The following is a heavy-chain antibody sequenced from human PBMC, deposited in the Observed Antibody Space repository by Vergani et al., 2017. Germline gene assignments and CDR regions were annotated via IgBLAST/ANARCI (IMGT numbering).Heavy chain of an antibody. J-gene: IGHJ4*02. CDR3: VAPTVVTPAFDY. V-gene: IGHV3-30*02. Sequence: QVQLVESGGGVVQPGGSLRLSCAASGFTFSSYGMHWVRQAPGKGLEWVAFIRYDGSNKYYADSVKGRFTISRDNSKKTLYLQMNSLRAEDTAVYYCVAPTVVTPAFDYWGQGTLVTVSS. CDR1: GFTFSSYG. CDR2: IRYDGSNK. D-gene: IGHD4-23*01.